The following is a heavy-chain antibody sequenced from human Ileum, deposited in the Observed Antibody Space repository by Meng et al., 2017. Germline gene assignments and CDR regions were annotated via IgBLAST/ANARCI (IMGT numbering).Heavy chain of an antibody. D-gene: IGHD3-10*01. V-gene: IGHV4-4*02. CDR1: GGSISSSIW. J-gene: IGHJ4*02. CDR3: ARGVVSGSHYNTY. Sequence: VQLQESGPGLVKPSGTLSLTCAVSGGSISSSIWWSWVRQPPEKGLEWIGEIHQSGTTNYSPSLKSRLTISVDKSKNQFSLKLQSVTAADTAVYFCARGVVSGSHYNTYWGQGIPVTVSS. CDR2: IHQSGTT.